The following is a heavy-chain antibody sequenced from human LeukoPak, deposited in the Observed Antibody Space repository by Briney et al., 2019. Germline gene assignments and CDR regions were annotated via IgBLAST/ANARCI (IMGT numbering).Heavy chain of an antibody. CDR3: ARGGYCSGGSCYGGGFDY. Sequence: SETLSLTCAVYGGSFSGYYWSWIRQPPGKGLEWIGEINHSGSTNYNPSLKSRVTISVDTSKNQFSLKLSSVTAADTAVYYCARGGYCSGGSCYGGGFDYWGQGTLVTVAS. J-gene: IGHJ4*02. CDR2: INHSGST. V-gene: IGHV4-34*01. CDR1: GGSFSGYY. D-gene: IGHD2-15*01.